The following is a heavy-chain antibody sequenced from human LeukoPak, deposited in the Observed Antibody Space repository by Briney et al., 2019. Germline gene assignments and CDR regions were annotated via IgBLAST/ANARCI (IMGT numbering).Heavy chain of an antibody. Sequence: SETLSLTCTVSGGSISSSSYYWGWIRQPPGKGLEWIGSIYYSGSTYYNPSLKSRVTISVDTSKNQFSLKLSSVTAADTAVYYCARNGGGYSYGLYYFDYWGQGTLVTVSS. J-gene: IGHJ4*02. CDR2: IYYSGST. CDR1: GGSISSSSYY. CDR3: ARNGGGYSYGLYYFDY. V-gene: IGHV4-39*07. D-gene: IGHD5-18*01.